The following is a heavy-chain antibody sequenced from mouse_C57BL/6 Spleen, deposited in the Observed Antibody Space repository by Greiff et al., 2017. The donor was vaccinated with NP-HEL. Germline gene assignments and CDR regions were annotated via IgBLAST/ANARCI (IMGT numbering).Heavy chain of an antibody. V-gene: IGHV1-81*01. CDR2: IYPRSGNT. Sequence: VQLQESGAELARPGASVKLSCKASGYTFTSYGISWVKQRTGQGLEWIGEIYPRSGNTYYNEKFKGKATLTADKSSSTAYMELRSLTSEDSAVYFCARSDTTVVATDYWGQGTTLTVSS. CDR3: ARSDTTVVATDY. CDR1: GYTFTSYG. J-gene: IGHJ2*01. D-gene: IGHD1-1*01.